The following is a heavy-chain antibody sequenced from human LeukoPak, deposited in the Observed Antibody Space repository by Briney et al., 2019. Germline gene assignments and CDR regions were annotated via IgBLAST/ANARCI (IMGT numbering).Heavy chain of an antibody. Sequence: GGSLRLSCAASGFTFSSYEMNWVRQAPGKGLEWVSYISSSGSTIYYADSVKGRFTISRDNSKNTLYLQMNSLRAEDTAVYYCARAGAYSYGSREVSTNYYYFGMDVWGQGTTVTVSS. J-gene: IGHJ6*02. CDR1: GFTFSSYE. V-gene: IGHV3-48*03. CDR2: ISSSGSTI. D-gene: IGHD5-18*01. CDR3: ARAGAYSYGSREVSTNYYYFGMDV.